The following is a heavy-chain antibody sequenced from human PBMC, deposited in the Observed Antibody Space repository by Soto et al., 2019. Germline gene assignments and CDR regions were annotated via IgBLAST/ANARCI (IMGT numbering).Heavy chain of an antibody. CDR1: GFSFSSYE. Sequence: GGSLRLSCAASGFSFSSYEMNWVRQSPGKGPEWVSYISNSGSNIKYADSVRGRFTISRDNAKNSLYLRMNSLRVEDTAVYYCARENFPQTGSYYDFWGQGTLVTVSS. D-gene: IGHD3-10*01. J-gene: IGHJ5*01. CDR2: ISNSGSNI. CDR3: ARENFPQTGSYYDF. V-gene: IGHV3-48*03.